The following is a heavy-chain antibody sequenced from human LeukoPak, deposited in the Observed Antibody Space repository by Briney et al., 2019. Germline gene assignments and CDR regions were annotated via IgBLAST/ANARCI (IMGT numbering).Heavy chain of an antibody. J-gene: IGHJ6*02. CDR1: GYTFTSYY. D-gene: IGHD2-2*01. CDR2: INPSGGST. Sequence: ASVKVSCKASGYTFTSYYMHWVRQAPGQGLEWVGIINPSGGSTSYAQKFQGRVTMTRDTSTSTVYMELSSLRSEDTAVYYCAREGADCSSTSCYHYYYYGMDVWGQGTTVTVSS. V-gene: IGHV1-46*01. CDR3: AREGADCSSTSCYHYYYYGMDV.